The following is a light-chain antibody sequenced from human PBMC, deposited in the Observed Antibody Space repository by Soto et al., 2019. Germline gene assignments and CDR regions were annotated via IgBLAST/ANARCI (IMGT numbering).Light chain of an antibody. J-gene: IGLJ2*01. CDR3: CSYAGNKVV. CDR1: SSDVGAYDF. V-gene: IGLV2-8*01. Sequence: QSVLSQPPSASGSPGQSVTISCTGTSSDVGAYDFVSWYQQSPASAPKLIIYKVTKRPSGVPDRFSGSKSGNTPPLTVSALQDEDDADYYCCSYAGNKVVFGGGTKLTVL. CDR2: KVT.